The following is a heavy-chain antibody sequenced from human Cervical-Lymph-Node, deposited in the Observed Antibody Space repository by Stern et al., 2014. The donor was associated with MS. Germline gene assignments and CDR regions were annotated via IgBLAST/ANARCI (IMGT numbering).Heavy chain of an antibody. CDR1: GYSFTGNY. J-gene: IGHJ4*02. V-gene: IGHV1-2*06. Sequence: QVQLVESGAEVKKPGASVKVSCKAAGYSFTGNYIHWLRKAPGQGLEWMGRTNPNSGDSNYALKFQGRVTMTRDTSISTAYMNLNRLGIDDTAVYYCARERGRAGPAMADYWGQGTLVTVSS. CDR3: ARERGRAGPAMADY. CDR2: TNPNSGDS. D-gene: IGHD5-18*01.